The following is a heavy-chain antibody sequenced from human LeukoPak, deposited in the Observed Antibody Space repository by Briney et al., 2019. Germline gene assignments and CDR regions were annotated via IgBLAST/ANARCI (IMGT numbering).Heavy chain of an antibody. CDR2: ISYDGSNK. D-gene: IGHD3-3*01. J-gene: IGHJ6*02. V-gene: IGHV3-30*04. Sequence: PGGSLRLSCAASGFTFSSYAMHWVRQAPGKGLEWVAVISYDGSNKYYADSVKGRFTISRDNSKNTLYLQMNSLRAEDTAVYYCARDVYYDFWSGYSYYYYYYGMDVWGQGTTVTVSS. CDR1: GFTFSSYA. CDR3: ARDVYYDFWSGYSYYYYYYGMDV.